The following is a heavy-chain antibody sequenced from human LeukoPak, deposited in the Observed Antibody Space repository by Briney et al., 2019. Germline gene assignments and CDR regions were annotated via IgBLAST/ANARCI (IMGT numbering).Heavy chain of an antibody. Sequence: GGSLRLSCAASGFTFSDYTINWVRQAPGKGLEWVSGLSGSGGTTYYADSVKGRFTISRDNSKNTLYLQMNSLRAEDTAVYYCAKTFGRAMADYWGQGTLVTVSS. CDR3: AKTFGRAMADY. V-gene: IGHV3-23*01. CDR1: GFTFSDYT. D-gene: IGHD5-18*01. CDR2: LSGSGGTT. J-gene: IGHJ4*02.